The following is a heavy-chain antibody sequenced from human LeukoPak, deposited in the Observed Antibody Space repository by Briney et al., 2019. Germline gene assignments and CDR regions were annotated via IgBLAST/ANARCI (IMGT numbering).Heavy chain of an antibody. D-gene: IGHD3-22*01. Sequence: ASVEVSCKASGYTFTGYYMHWVRQAPGQGLEWMGWIDPNSGGTNYAQKFKGRVTMTRDTSISTAYMEVSRLRSDDTAVYYCARGGNYYDSSGYPTGGYAFDIWGQGTMVTVSS. CDR1: GYTFTGYY. CDR3: ARGGNYYDSSGYPTGGYAFDI. J-gene: IGHJ3*02. V-gene: IGHV1-2*02. CDR2: IDPNSGGT.